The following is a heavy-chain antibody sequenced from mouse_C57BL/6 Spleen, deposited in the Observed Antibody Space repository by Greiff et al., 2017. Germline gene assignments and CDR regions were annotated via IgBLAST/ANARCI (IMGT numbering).Heavy chain of an antibody. J-gene: IGHJ2*01. CDR1: GYTFTSYW. CDR2: IHPSDSDT. D-gene: IGHD2-4*01. V-gene: IGHV1-74*01. Sequence: VQLQQPGAELVKPGASVKVSCKASGYTFTSYWMHWVKQRPGQGLEWIGRIHPSDSDTNYNQKFKGKATLTVDKSSSTAYMQRSSLTSEDSAVYYCAILYDYDDGFDYWGQGTTLTVSS. CDR3: AILYDYDDGFDY.